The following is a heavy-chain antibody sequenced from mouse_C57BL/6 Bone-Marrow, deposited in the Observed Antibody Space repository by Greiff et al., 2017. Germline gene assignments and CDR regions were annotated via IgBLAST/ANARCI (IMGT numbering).Heavy chain of an antibody. CDR2: IWSGGST. Sequence: VQLQESGPGLVQPSQSLSITCTVPGFSLTSYGVHWVRQSPGKGLEWLGVIWSGGSTDYNAAFISRLSISKDNSKSQVFFKMNSLQADDTAIYYCARESFYYDDDGWYFDVWGTGTTVTVSS. CDR3: ARESFYYDDDGWYFDV. V-gene: IGHV2-2*01. J-gene: IGHJ1*03. D-gene: IGHD2-4*01. CDR1: GFSLTSYG.